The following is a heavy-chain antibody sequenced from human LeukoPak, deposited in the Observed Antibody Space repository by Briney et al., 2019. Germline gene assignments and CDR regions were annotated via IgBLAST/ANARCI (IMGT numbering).Heavy chain of an antibody. CDR2: MNPNSGNT. CDR3: ARGLKVRGAIEWGIDY. J-gene: IGHJ4*02. D-gene: IGHD3-10*01. V-gene: IGHV1-8*01. CDR1: GYTFTSYD. Sequence: ASVKVSCKASGYTFTSYDINWVRQATGQGLEWMGWMNPNSGNTGYAQRFQGRVTMTRNTSISTAYMELSSLRSEDTAVYHCARGLKVRGAIEWGIDYWGQGTLVTVSS.